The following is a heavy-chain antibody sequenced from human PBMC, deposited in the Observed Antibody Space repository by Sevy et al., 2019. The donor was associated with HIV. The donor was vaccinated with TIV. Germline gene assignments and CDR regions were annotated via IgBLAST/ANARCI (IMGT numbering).Heavy chain of an antibody. CDR2: ISWDGGST. Sequence: GGSLRLTCAASGFTFDDYTMQWVRQPPGKGMEWVSLISWDGGSTYYADSVKGRSTISRDNSKNSLFLQMNSLRSEDTAFYYCAKLGGNYGDYDDYWGRGTLVTVSS. CDR3: AKLGGNYGDYDDY. D-gene: IGHD4-17*01. J-gene: IGHJ4*02. CDR1: GFTFDDYT. V-gene: IGHV3-43*01.